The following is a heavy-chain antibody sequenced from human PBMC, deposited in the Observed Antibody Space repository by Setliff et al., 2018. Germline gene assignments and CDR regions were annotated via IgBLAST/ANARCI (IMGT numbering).Heavy chain of an antibody. CDR2: IKSKTDGGTT. V-gene: IGHV3-15*01. J-gene: IGHJ4*02. D-gene: IGHD6-19*01. CDR3: TTLYPQWLVMGEGYYFDY. CDR1: GFTFSNAW. Sequence: PGGSLRLSCAASGFTFSNAWMSWVRQAPGKGLEWVGRIKSKTDGGTTDYAAPVKGRFTISRDDSKNTLYLQMNSLKTEDTAVYYCTTLYPQWLVMGEGYYFDYWGQGTLVTVSS.